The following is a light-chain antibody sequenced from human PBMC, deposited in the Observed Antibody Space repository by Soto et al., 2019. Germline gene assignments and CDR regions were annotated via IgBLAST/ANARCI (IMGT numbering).Light chain of an antibody. CDR2: GAS. J-gene: IGKJ2*01. Sequence: EIVLTQSPGTLSLSPGERATLSCRASQSVSSSYLAWYQQKPGQAPRLLIYGASSRATGIPDRFSGSGSGTDFTLTISRLETEDFAVYYCQRYGSSPPNTFGQGTKLEIK. V-gene: IGKV3-20*01. CDR3: QRYGSSPPNT. CDR1: QSVSSSY.